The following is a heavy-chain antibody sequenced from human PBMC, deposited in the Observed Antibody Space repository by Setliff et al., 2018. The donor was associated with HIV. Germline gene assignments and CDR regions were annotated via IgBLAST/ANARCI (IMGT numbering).Heavy chain of an antibody. CDR2: ISSGGTTI. CDR1: GFTFDDYG. CDR3: ARGGYYYMDV. Sequence: GGSLRLSCVASGFTFDDYGMSWVRQAPGKGLEWVSYISSGGTTIYYADSVKGRFTISRDNVENSLNLQMNSLRAEDTALYYCARGGYYYMDVWGKGTTVTVSS. J-gene: IGHJ6*03. D-gene: IGHD3-16*01. V-gene: IGHV3-48*01.